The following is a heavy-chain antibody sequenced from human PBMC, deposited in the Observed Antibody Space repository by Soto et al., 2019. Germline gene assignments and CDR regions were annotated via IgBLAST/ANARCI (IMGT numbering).Heavy chain of an antibody. Sequence: QVQLVQSGAEVKKPGASVKVSCKASGYTFTSYAMHWVRQAPGQRLEWMGWINAGNGNTKYSQNFXXRXXITRDTSASTAYMELSSLRSEDTAVYYCARGPGGPDGPGDYWGQGALVTVSS. J-gene: IGHJ4*02. CDR3: ARGPGGPDGPGDY. CDR2: INAGNGNT. V-gene: IGHV1-3*01. D-gene: IGHD2-15*01. CDR1: GYTFTSYA.